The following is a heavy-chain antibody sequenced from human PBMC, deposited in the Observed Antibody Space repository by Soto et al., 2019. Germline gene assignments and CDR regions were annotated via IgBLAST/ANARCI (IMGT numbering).Heavy chain of an antibody. Sequence: QLQLQESGPGLVKPSETLSLSCTVSGGSITSGAFYWGWIRQSPGKGLEWIATISYSDITYSNPSLKSQVTLSLGTSKSECSLRMTSVTATSSAVYFCARGVYSEGWCSRIHDAFDVWGQGTLVTVSS. CDR3: ARGVYSEGWCSRIHDAFDV. CDR1: GGSITSGAFY. V-gene: IGHV4-39*01. D-gene: IGHD1-26*01. CDR2: ISYSDIT. J-gene: IGHJ3*01.